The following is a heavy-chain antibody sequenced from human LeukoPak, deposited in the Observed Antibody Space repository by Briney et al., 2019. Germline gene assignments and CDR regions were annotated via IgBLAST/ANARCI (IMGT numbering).Heavy chain of an antibody. CDR3: AREAQAFYDFWSGYYYYYYYMDV. CDR2: ISNDGSNE. J-gene: IGHJ6*03. D-gene: IGHD3-3*01. Sequence: PGGSLRLSCAASGFTFRNYGMHWVRQAPGKGLEWAAVISNDGSNEYYAKSVKGRSSISRDNSKNTLYLQMNSLRAEDTAVYYCAREAQAFYDFWSGYYYYYYYMDVWGKGTTVTVSS. V-gene: IGHV3-30*03. CDR1: GFTFRNYG.